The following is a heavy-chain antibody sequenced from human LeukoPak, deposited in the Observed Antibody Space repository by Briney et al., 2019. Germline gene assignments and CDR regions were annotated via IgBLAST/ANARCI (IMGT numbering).Heavy chain of an antibody. J-gene: IGHJ4*02. D-gene: IGHD3-3*01. Sequence: GRSLRLSCAASGFTFSSYGMHWVRQAPGKGLEWVAVISYDGSNKYYADSVKGRFTISRDNSKNTLYLQMNSLRAEDTAVYYCATDTRATTCYDFWSGYSLRGYFDYWGQGTLVTVSS. CDR2: ISYDGSNK. V-gene: IGHV3-30*03. CDR1: GFTFSSYG. CDR3: ATDTRATTCYDFWSGYSLRGYFDY.